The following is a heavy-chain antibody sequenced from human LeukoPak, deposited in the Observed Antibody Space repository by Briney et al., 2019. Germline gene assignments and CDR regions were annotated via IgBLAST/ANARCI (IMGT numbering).Heavy chain of an antibody. Sequence: PGGSLRLSCAASGFTFSSYGMHWVRQAPGKGLEGVAVIWYDGSNKYYADSVKGRFTISRDNSKNTLYLQMNSLRAEDTAVYYCARDYWSYYYDSSGYYNYWGQGILVTVSS. J-gene: IGHJ4*02. CDR1: GFTFSSYG. CDR3: ARDYWSYYYDSSGYYNY. D-gene: IGHD3-22*01. CDR2: IWYDGSNK. V-gene: IGHV3-33*01.